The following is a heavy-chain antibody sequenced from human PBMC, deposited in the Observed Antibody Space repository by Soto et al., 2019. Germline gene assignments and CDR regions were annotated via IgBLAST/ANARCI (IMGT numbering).Heavy chain of an antibody. D-gene: IGHD2-21*01. CDR2: ISSDGNNK. CDR3: ARSRNSSDI. V-gene: IGHV3-30-3*01. Sequence: QVELVESGGGVVQPGRSLRLSCATSGFSFSNYANQWVRQAPGKGLDWVAVISSDGNNKYYADSVKGRFTISRDNSKNTSYLQMNSLRFEDTAVYYCARSRNSSDIWGQGTMVIVSS. CDR1: GFSFSNYA. J-gene: IGHJ3*02.